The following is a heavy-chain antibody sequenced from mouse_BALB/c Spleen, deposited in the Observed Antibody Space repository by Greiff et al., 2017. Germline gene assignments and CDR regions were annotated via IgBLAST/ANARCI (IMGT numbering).Heavy chain of an antibody. CDR2: ISSGSSTI. Sequence: EVQGVESGGGLVQPGGSRKLSCAASGFTFSSFGMHWVRQAPEKGLEWVAYISSGSSTIYYADTVKGRFTISRVNPKNTLFLQMTSLRSEDTAMYYCARGSSYAMDYWGQGTSVTVSS. V-gene: IGHV5-17*02. D-gene: IGHD1-1*01. CDR1: GFTFSSFG. CDR3: ARGSSYAMDY. J-gene: IGHJ4*01.